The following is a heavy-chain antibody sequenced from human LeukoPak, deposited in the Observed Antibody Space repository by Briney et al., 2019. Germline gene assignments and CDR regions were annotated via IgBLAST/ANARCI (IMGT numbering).Heavy chain of an antibody. CDR2: ITSNGGST. Sequence: GSLRLSCAASGFTFSRYAMHWVRQAPGKGLEYVSAITSNGGSTYYANSVKGRFTISRDDSKNTLYLQMNSLRAEDTAVYYCAAAAYRFQHWGQGTLVTVSS. CDR3: AAAAYRFQH. CDR1: GFTFSRYA. D-gene: IGHD6-13*01. J-gene: IGHJ1*01. V-gene: IGHV3-64*01.